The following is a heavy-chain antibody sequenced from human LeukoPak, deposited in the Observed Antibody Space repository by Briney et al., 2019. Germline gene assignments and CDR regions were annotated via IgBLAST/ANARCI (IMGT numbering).Heavy chain of an antibody. CDR2: ISSSGSTI. CDR1: GFIFSSYT. CDR3: ARGWYNSGYYCDY. Sequence: KSGGSLRLSCAASGFIFSSYTMNWVRQAPGKGLEWVSYISSSGSTIYYADSVKGRFTISRDNAKNSLYLQMNSLRAEDTAVYYCARGWYNSGYYCDYWGQGTLVTVSS. D-gene: IGHD6-19*01. V-gene: IGHV3-48*03. J-gene: IGHJ4*02.